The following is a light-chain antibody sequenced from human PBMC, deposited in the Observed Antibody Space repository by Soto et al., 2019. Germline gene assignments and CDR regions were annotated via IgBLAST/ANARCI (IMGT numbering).Light chain of an antibody. CDR2: KAS. Sequence: DIQMTQSPSTLSASVGDRVTITCRASQSISSWLAWYQQKPGKAPKLLIYKASSLESGVPSRFSGSGSGTVFTLTISSLQADDFATYYCQHYNNARCTFGQGTKLEIK. CDR1: QSISSW. V-gene: IGKV1-5*03. J-gene: IGKJ2*02. CDR3: QHYNNARCT.